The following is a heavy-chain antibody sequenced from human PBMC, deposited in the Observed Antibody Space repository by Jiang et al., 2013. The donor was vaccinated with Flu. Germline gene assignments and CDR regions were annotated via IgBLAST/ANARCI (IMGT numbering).Heavy chain of an antibody. CDR2: IYTSGST. J-gene: IGHJ5*02. D-gene: IGHD4-17*01. V-gene: IGHV4-61*02. Sequence: CTVSGGSISSGSYYWSWIRQPAGKGLEWIGRIYTSGSTNYDPSLKSRVTISVDTSKNQFSLKLSSVTAADTAVYYCARAPLYGDYEAVWFDPWGQGTLVTVSS. CDR3: ARAPLYGDYEAVWFDP. CDR1: GGSISSGSYY.